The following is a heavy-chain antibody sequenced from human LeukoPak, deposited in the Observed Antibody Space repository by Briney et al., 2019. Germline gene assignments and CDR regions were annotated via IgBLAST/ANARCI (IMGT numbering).Heavy chain of an antibody. J-gene: IGHJ5*02. Sequence: QTGGSLRLSCAASEFTFSSYSMSWVRQAPGKGLEWVSYISSTATSIYYADSVKGRFTVSRDNAKNSLYLQMNSLRAEDMAVYYCARDVTYHGGDWFDPWGQGTLVTVSS. CDR3: ARDVTYHGGDWFDP. D-gene: IGHD4-23*01. V-gene: IGHV3-48*04. CDR1: EFTFSSYS. CDR2: ISSTATSI.